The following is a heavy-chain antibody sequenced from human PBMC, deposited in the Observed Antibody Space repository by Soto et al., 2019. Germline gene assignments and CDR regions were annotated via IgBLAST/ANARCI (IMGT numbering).Heavy chain of an antibody. V-gene: IGHV4-4*07. CDR2: VYSSGTT. D-gene: IGHD3-10*01. CDR3: ARDIGSYAYGEGY. J-gene: IGHJ4*02. Sequence: SETLSLTCSVSGGSINSYWWSWIRQPAGKGLEWIGRVYSSGTTDYNPSLNSRATLSVETSKNQFSLKLSAVTAADTAVYYCARDIGSYAYGEGYWGQGIQVTVSS. CDR1: GGSINSYW.